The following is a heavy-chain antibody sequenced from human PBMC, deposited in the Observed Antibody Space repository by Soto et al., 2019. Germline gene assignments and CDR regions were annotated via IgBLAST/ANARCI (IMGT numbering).Heavy chain of an antibody. J-gene: IGHJ6*02. V-gene: IGHV3-74*01. CDR3: ARAVAYYYYGMDV. D-gene: IGHD2-15*01. CDR1: GFTFSSYW. CDR2: INSDGSST. Sequence: HPGGSLRLSCAASGFTFSSYWMHWVRQAPGKGLVWVSRINSDGSSTSYADSVKGRFTISRDNAKNTLYLQMNSLRAEDTAVYYCARAVAYYYYGMDVWGQGTTVTVSS.